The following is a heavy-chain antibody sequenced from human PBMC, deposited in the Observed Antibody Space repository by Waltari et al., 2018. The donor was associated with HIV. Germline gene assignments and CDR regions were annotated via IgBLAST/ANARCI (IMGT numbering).Heavy chain of an antibody. CDR1: GFILRCQL. V-gene: IGHV3-7*04. J-gene: IGHJ1*01. Sequence: VQLVESGGGVVQPGGSLRLSCGASGFILRCQLLIWVRQGPGKGLEGVACIKGDGSEKYYVDSVKGRFSISRDNAKNSVILQMHSLRDVDTAVYYCARGAPTGSEIYDWGQGTLVTVSS. CDR3: ARGAPTGSEIYD. CDR2: IKGDGSEK. D-gene: IGHD1-26*01.